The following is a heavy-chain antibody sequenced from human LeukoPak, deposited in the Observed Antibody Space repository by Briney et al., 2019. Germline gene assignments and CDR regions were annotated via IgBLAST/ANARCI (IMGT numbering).Heavy chain of an antibody. CDR2: IYSDGRT. CDR3: ARGLAAAGTLEFDY. CDR1: GFTVSSNY. D-gene: IGHD6-13*01. V-gene: IGHV3-66*02. Sequence: GGSLRLSCAASGFTVSSNYMSWVHQAPGKGLEWVSVIYSDGRTYHADSVKGRFTISRDNSKNMVYLQTNRLRVEDTAVYYCARGLAAAGTLEFDYWGQGTLVTVSS. J-gene: IGHJ4*02.